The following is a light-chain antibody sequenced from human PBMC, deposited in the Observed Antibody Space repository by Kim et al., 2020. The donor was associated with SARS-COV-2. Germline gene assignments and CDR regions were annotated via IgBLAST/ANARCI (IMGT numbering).Light chain of an antibody. V-gene: IGLV2-14*03. CDR1: ISDVGGFNY. Sequence: GQSFTSACPGTISDVGGFNYVSWYQQHPGKAPKLFINNVSLRPSGVSNRFSGSKSGDTASLTISVLQAEDDGHYYCSSFTTSGTWVFGGGTQLTVL. CDR2: NVS. J-gene: IGLJ3*02. CDR3: SSFTTSGTWV.